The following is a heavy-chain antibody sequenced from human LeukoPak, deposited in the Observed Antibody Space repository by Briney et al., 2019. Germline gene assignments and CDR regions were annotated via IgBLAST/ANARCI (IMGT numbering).Heavy chain of an antibody. CDR3: AKEGTGYYDSSGYLYGDY. CDR2: ISYDGSNK. D-gene: IGHD3-22*01. V-gene: IGHV3-30*18. Sequence: GGSLRLSCAASGFTFSSYGMHWVRQAPGKGLEWVAVISYDGSNKYYADSVKGRFTISRDNSKNTLYLQMNSLRAEDTAVYYCAKEGTGYYDSSGYLYGDYWGQGTLVTVSS. CDR1: GFTFSSYG. J-gene: IGHJ4*02.